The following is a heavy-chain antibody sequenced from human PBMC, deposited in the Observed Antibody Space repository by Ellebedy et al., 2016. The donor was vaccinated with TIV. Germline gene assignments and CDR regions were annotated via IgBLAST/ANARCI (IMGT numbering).Heavy chain of an antibody. D-gene: IGHD2-2*01. CDR3: ARLYCTTTSCYFDY. CDR1: GYNFKNSW. Sequence: GESLKISXQASGYNFKNSWIGWVRQMPGKGLEWMGLIYPSDSDTKYSPSFQGHVSISSDKSIRTAYLQWSTLKASDTAMYYCARLYCTTTSCYFDYWGQGTLVTVSS. CDR2: IYPSDSDT. J-gene: IGHJ4*02. V-gene: IGHV5-51*01.